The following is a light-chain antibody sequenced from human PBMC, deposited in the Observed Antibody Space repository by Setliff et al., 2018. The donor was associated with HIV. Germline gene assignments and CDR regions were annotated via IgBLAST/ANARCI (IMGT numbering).Light chain of an antibody. J-gene: IGLJ1*01. CDR2: DIN. Sequence: QSALTQPASMSGSPGQSITISCTGANSAVGTYKYVSWYQQHPGKAPKLIIFDINNRPSGVSARFSGSKAGYTASLTIAGLQADDEADYCCSSYTIITSLRFGSGTKVTVL. CDR1: NSAVGTYKY. CDR3: SSYTIITSLR. V-gene: IGLV2-14*03.